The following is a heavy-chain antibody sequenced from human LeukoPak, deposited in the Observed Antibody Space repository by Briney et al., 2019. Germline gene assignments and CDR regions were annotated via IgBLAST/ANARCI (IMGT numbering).Heavy chain of an antibody. J-gene: IGHJ4*02. V-gene: IGHV1-69*13. CDR3: ATRQPYSSLFDY. CDR2: IIPIFGTA. CDR1: GGTFSSYA. Sequence: ASVKVSCKASGGTFSSYAISWVRKAPGQGLEWMGGIIPIFGTANYAQKFQGRVTITAVESTSTANMELSSLSSEDTAVYYCATRQPYSSLFDYWGQGTLVTVSS. D-gene: IGHD6-19*01.